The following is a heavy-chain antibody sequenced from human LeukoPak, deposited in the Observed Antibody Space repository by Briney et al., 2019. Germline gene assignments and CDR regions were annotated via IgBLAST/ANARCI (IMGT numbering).Heavy chain of an antibody. V-gene: IGHV4-34*01. CDR3: ARIEARDGYNYRDY. Sequence: PSETLSLTCAVYGGSFSGYYWSWIRQPPGKGLEWIGEINHSGSTNYNPSLKSRVTISVDTSKNQFSLKLSSVTAADTAVYYCARIEARDGYNYRDYWGQGTPVTVSS. D-gene: IGHD5-24*01. J-gene: IGHJ4*02. CDR1: GGSFSGYY. CDR2: INHSGST.